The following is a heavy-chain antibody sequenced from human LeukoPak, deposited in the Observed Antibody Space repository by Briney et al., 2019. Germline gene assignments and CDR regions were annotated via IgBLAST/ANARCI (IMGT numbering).Heavy chain of an antibody. Sequence: GGSLQIPCQGSGSIFTSYWIGWVRQLPGKGLEWMGIFYPGESDTKYSPSFQGHVTISADKSNSTAYLQWSSLKASDTAMYYCASRVTGDDAFDIWGQGTMVTVSS. D-gene: IGHD2-21*02. V-gene: IGHV5-51*01. CDR1: GSIFTSYW. J-gene: IGHJ3*02. CDR2: FYPGESDT. CDR3: ASRVTGDDAFDI.